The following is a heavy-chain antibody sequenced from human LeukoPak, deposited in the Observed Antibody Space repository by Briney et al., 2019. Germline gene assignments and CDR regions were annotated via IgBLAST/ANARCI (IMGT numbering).Heavy chain of an antibody. CDR3: ARQIASAGTAGFDF. Sequence: ASETLSLTCTVSGGSISSYYWSWIRQPAGKGLEWIGRIYSTGSTNYNPSLKSRVTMSVDTSKNQFSLRLRSVTAADTAVYYCARQIASAGTAGFDFWGQGALVTVSS. J-gene: IGHJ4*02. CDR1: GGSISSYY. D-gene: IGHD6-13*01. CDR2: IYSTGST. V-gene: IGHV4-4*07.